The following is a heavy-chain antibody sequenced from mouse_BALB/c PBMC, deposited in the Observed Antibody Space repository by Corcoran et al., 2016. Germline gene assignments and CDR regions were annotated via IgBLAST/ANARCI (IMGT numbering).Heavy chain of an antibody. CDR1: GYTFTNYG. D-gene: IGHD2-3*01. CDR2: INTYTGEP. CDR3: ARWLLREYAMDY. Sequence: QIQLVQSGPELKKPGETVKISCKASGYTFTNYGMNWVKQAPGKGLKWMGWINTYTGEPTYADDFKGRFAFSLETSASTAYLQINNLKNEDTATNFCARWLLREYAMDYWGQGTSVTVSS. V-gene: IGHV9-3-1*01. J-gene: IGHJ4*01.